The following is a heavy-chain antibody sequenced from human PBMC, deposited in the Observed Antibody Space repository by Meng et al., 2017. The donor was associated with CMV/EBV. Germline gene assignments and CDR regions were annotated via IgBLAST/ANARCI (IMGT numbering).Heavy chain of an antibody. CDR1: GFTFSSYA. CDR2: ISGSGGST. CDR3: AKWGHSGYDP. Sequence: GESLKISCAASGFTFSSYAMSWVRQAPGKGLEWVSAISGSGGSTYYADSVKGRFTISRDNSKNTLYLQMNSLRAEDAAVYYCAKWGHSGYDPCGQGTLVTVSS. J-gene: IGHJ5*02. D-gene: IGHD5-12*01. V-gene: IGHV3-23*01.